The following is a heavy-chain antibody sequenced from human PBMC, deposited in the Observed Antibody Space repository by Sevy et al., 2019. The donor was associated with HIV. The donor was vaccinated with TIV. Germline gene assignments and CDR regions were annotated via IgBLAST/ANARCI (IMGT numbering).Heavy chain of an antibody. CDR3: VRGTVPGSFLFDY. CDR2: ISGSSSTI. D-gene: IGHD3-10*01. J-gene: IGHJ4*02. Sequence: GGSLRLSCAASGFSFSDYSLSWVRQTPEKGLEWLSLISGSSSTIHYADSVKGRFTISRDNGKNSLCLQMNSLRVEDTAMYYCVRGTVPGSFLFDYWGQGTLVTVSS. CDR1: GFSFSDYS. V-gene: IGHV3-48*01.